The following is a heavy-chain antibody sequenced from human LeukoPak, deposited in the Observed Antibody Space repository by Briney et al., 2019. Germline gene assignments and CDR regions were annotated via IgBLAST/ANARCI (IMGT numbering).Heavy chain of an antibody. CDR3: ARVDSGTYYMPFDY. V-gene: IGHV4-59*01. CDR1: GGSLIPYY. Sequence: PSETLSLTCTVSGGSLIPYYWTWIRQPPGKGLEWIGYIYHSGTTNYSPPLKGRATLSVDTSKNQISLRLSSVTAADTAVYFCARVDSGTYYMPFDYWGQGSLVTVSS. J-gene: IGHJ4*02. CDR2: IYHSGTT. D-gene: IGHD1-26*01.